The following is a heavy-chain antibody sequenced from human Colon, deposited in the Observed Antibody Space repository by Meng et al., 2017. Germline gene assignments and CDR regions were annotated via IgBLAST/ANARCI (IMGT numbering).Heavy chain of an antibody. CDR1: GASVRSGCFY. V-gene: IGHV4-61*02. J-gene: IGHJ4*02. CDR2: IFTTGNT. CDR3: ARRVQYSSGYYYFDF. D-gene: IGHD3-22*01. Sequence: LQGPGPRPLHPSQPLFPPFTVFGASVRSGCFYWSWIRQPAGKGLEWLGRIFTTGNTNYNPSLKSRVTISVDTSKNQFSLKLTSVTAADTALYYCARRVQYSSGYYYFDFWGQGTLVTVSS.